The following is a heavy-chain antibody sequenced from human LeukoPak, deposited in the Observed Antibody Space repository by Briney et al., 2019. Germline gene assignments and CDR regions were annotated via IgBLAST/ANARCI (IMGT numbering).Heavy chain of an antibody. CDR1: GYTFTDYY. D-gene: IGHD6-13*01. Sequence: ASVKVSCTASGYTFTDYYIHWVRQAPGQGLEWMGWINPNSGGTNYAQKFQGRVTMTRDTSISTAYMELSRLTSDDTAVFYCARIGYRAPYSIDYWGQGTLVTVSS. V-gene: IGHV1-2*02. CDR2: INPNSGGT. CDR3: ARIGYRAPYSIDY. J-gene: IGHJ4*02.